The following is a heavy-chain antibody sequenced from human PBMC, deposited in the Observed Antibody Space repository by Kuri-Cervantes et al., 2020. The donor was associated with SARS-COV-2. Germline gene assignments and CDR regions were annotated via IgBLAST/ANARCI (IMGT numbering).Heavy chain of an antibody. CDR2: ISSSGSTI. D-gene: IGHD2-2*02. J-gene: IGHJ6*03. V-gene: IGHV3-48*01. Sequence: GGSLRLSCAASGFTFSSYSMNWVRQAPGKGLEWVSYISSSGSTIYYADSVKGRFTISRDNSKNTLYLQMNSLRAEDTAVYYCAKEGGYCSSTSCYNYYYYYMDVWGKGTTVTVSS. CDR1: GFTFSSYS. CDR3: AKEGGYCSSTSCYNYYYYYMDV.